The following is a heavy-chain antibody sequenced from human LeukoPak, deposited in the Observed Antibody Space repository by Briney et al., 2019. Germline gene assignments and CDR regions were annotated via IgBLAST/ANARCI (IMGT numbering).Heavy chain of an antibody. CDR3: ARRHNSGWYSDY. V-gene: IGHV5-51*01. Sequence: GESLKISCQGSGYSFSSSWIAWVRQMPGKGLEWMGIIYPGDSDTRYSPSFQGQVTISADKSISTAYLQWSSLKASDTAIYYCARRHNSGWYSDYWGQGTLVTASS. J-gene: IGHJ4*02. D-gene: IGHD6-19*01. CDR2: IYPGDSDT. CDR1: GYSFSSSW.